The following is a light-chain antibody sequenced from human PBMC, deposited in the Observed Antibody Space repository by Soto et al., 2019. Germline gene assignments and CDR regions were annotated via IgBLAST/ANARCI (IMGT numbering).Light chain of an antibody. CDR1: QSISSY. Sequence: DIQMTQSPSSLSASVGDRVTITCRASQSISSYLSWYQQKPGKAPMLLIYAASSLQSGVPSRFSGSGSGTDFTLTISSLQPEDFATYDCQQSYNTPPWTFGQGTKVEIK. V-gene: IGKV1-39*01. J-gene: IGKJ1*01. CDR3: QQSYNTPPWT. CDR2: AAS.